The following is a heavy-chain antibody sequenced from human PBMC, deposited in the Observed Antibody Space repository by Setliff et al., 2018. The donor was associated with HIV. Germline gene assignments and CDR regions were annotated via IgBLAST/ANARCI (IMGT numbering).Heavy chain of an antibody. CDR2: IHYTGST. V-gene: IGHV4-39*01. Sequence: SETLSLTCSVSGAPVSSGRYYWGWTRQPPGKGLEWIATIHYTGSTYYNPSLKTRVTISADTSKKQVSLRLTSVTASDAAINYCVRHVVALGIVVLPAGALEFWGPGTLVTVSS. CDR3: VRHVVALGIVVLPAGALEF. CDR1: GAPVSSGRYY. J-gene: IGHJ4*02. D-gene: IGHD2-2*01.